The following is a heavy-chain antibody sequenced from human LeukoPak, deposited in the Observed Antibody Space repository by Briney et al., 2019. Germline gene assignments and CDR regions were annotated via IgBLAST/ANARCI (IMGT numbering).Heavy chain of an antibody. CDR2: IYPGDSDT. CDR3: ARRDSTLGGPDY. Sequence: GESLQISCQGSGYSFISYWIGWVRQMPGKGLEWMGIIYPGDSDTRYSPSFQGQVAISADKSISTAYLQWSSLKASDTAMYYCARRDSTLGGPDYWGQGTLVTVSS. J-gene: IGHJ4*02. CDR1: GYSFISYW. D-gene: IGHD2/OR15-2a*01. V-gene: IGHV5-51*01.